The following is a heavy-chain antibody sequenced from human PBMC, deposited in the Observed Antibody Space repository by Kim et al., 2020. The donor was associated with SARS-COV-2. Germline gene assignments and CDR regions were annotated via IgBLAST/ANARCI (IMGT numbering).Heavy chain of an antibody. D-gene: IGHD4-17*01. J-gene: IGHJ4*02. CDR1: GGTFSSYA. Sequence: SVKVSCKASGGTFSSYAISWVRQAPGQGLEWMGGIIPIFGTANYAQKFQGRVTITADESTSTAYMELSSLRSEDTAVYYCARGSLTHSPVDYWGQGTLVTVSS. CDR3: ARGSLTHSPVDY. CDR2: IIPIFGTA. V-gene: IGHV1-69*13.